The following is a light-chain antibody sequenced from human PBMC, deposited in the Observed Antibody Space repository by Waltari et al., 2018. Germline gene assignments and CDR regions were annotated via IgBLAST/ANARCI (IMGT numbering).Light chain of an antibody. CDR2: WAS. CDR1: QSVLYNSNDKNY. CDR3: QQYYRSRT. J-gene: IGKJ1*01. V-gene: IGKV4-1*01. Sequence: DIVMTQSPDSLAVSLGERATISCRSSQSVLYNSNDKNYLACYQHDPGQPPRLLIYWASTRESGVPDRFSGSGSGTDFTLTISNLQAEDVAVYYCQQYYRSRTFGQGTKVEIK.